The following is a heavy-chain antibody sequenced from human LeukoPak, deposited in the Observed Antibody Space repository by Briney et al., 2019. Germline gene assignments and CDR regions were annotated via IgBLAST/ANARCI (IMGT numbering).Heavy chain of an antibody. CDR3: AIWFGDFDY. Sequence: GGSLRLSCAASGFTFSSYAMSWVRQAPGKGLEWVSYISSSSSTIYYADSVKGRFIISRDNAKNSLYLQMNSLRAEDTAVYYCAIWFGDFDYWGQGTLVTVSS. V-gene: IGHV3-48*01. CDR1: GFTFSSYA. CDR2: ISSSSSTI. D-gene: IGHD3-10*01. J-gene: IGHJ4*02.